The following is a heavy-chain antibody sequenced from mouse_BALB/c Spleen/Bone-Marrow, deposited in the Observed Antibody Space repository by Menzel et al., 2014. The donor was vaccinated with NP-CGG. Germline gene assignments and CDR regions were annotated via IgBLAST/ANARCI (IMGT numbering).Heavy chain of an antibody. D-gene: IGHD1-1*01. V-gene: IGHV5-9-3*01. CDR1: GVTFXSYA. J-gene: IGHJ2*01. Sequence: EVKLVESGGGLVKPGGSLKLSCAASGVTFXSYAMSWVRQTPEKRLEWVATISSGGSYTYYPDSVKGRFTISRDNAKNTLYLQMSSLRSEDTAMYYCARHYYGSSYYFDYWGQGTTLTVSS. CDR2: ISSGGSYT. CDR3: ARHYYGSSYYFDY.